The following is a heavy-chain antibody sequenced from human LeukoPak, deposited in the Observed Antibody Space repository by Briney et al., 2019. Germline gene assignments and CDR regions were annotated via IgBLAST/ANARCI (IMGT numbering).Heavy chain of an antibody. Sequence: GGSLRLSCAASGFTFSSYTMNWVRQAPGKGLEWVSAISGSSGCIYYADSVKGRFTISRDNAKNSLFLQMNSLRAEDTAVYYCARPYFYDSSAYSASXGQGTLVTVSS. CDR2: ISGSSGCI. CDR3: ARPYFYDSSAYSAS. J-gene: IGHJ5*02. D-gene: IGHD3-22*01. CDR1: GFTFSSYT. V-gene: IGHV3-21*01.